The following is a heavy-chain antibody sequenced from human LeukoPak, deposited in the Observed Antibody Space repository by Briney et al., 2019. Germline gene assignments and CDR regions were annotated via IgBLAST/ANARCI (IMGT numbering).Heavy chain of an antibody. V-gene: IGHV3-66*01. J-gene: IGHJ4*02. D-gene: IGHD1-26*01. CDR1: GFTVTTNY. Sequence: PGGSLRLSCAASGFTVTTNYMTWVRQAPGKGLEWVSIIYSGGYTDYADSVKGRFTISRDNSKNTLDLQMNSLRAEDTAVYYCARRFEYSGPKGVFDYWGQGTLVTVSS. CDR2: IYSGGYT. CDR3: ARRFEYSGPKGVFDY.